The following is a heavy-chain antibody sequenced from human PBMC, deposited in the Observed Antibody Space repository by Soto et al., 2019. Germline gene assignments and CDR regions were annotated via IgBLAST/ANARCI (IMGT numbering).Heavy chain of an antibody. Sequence: PGGSLRLSCAASGFTFSIYTMHWVRQAPGTGLEYVSGISSNGGSTYYANSVKGRFTISRDNSKNTLYLQMGSLRPEDMAMYYCARDTNLDYWGQGALVTVSS. V-gene: IGHV3-64*01. CDR3: ARDTNLDY. CDR2: ISSNGGST. D-gene: IGHD2-2*01. J-gene: IGHJ4*02. CDR1: GFTFSIYT.